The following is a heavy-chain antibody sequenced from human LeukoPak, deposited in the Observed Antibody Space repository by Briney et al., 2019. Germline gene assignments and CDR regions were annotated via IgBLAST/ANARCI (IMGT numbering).Heavy chain of an antibody. CDR3: ARTEYSSSWVGDY. Sequence: GRSLRLSCAASGFTFSSYAMHWVRQAPGKGLEWVSVIYSGGSTYHADSVKGRFTISRDNSKNTLYLQMNSLRAEDTAVYYCARTEYSSSWVGDYWGQGTLVTVSS. V-gene: IGHV3-66*02. D-gene: IGHD6-6*01. J-gene: IGHJ4*02. CDR1: GFTFSSYA. CDR2: IYSGGST.